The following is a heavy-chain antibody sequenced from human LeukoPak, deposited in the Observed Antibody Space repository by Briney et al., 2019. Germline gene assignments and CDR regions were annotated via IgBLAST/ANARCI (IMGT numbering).Heavy chain of an antibody. V-gene: IGHV3-66*01. J-gene: IGHJ4*02. CDR2: IYSGGST. Sequence: GGSLRLSCAASGFTFSNAWMSWVRQAPGKGLEWVSVIYSGGSTYYADSVKGRFTISRDNSKNTLYLQMNSLRAEDTAVYYCARDSNDSSGYYDPYYFDYWGQGTLVTVSS. CDR1: GFTFSNAW. D-gene: IGHD3-22*01. CDR3: ARDSNDSSGYYDPYYFDY.